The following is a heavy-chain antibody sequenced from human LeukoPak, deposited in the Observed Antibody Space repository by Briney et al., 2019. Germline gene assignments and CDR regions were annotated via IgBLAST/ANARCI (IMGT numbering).Heavy chain of an antibody. CDR1: GYTFTSYG. J-gene: IGHJ6*02. Sequence: ASVKVSCKASGYTFTSYGISWVRQAPGQGLEWMGWISAYNGNTNYAQKLQGRVTMTTDTSTSTAYTELRSLRSDDTAVYYCARAGGYDDYYYYYGMDVWGQGTTVTVSS. CDR2: ISAYNGNT. V-gene: IGHV1-18*01. CDR3: ARAGGYDDYYYYYGMDV. D-gene: IGHD5-12*01.